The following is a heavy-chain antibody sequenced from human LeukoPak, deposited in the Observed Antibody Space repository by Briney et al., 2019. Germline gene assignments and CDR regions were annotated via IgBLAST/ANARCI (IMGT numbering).Heavy chain of an antibody. V-gene: IGHV4-59*02. Sequence: PELLSLTCPISGGYVSSLDRSWLRQPPGKGLEWIGYIYYSGSTNYNPSLKSRVTISVDTTKNQFSLKLSSVTAADTAVYYCARDSYYYDSSGYYRSNDAFDIWGQGTMVTVSS. CDR3: ARDSYYYDSSGYYRSNDAFDI. D-gene: IGHD3-22*01. J-gene: IGHJ3*02. CDR1: GGYVSSLD. CDR2: IYYSGST.